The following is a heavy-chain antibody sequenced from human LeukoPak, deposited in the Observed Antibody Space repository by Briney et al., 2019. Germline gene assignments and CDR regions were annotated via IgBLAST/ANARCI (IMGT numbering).Heavy chain of an antibody. CDR3: ARHINVRGWRFDP. J-gene: IGHJ5*02. CDR2: VFHSGST. V-gene: IGHV4-38-2*01. CDR1: GYSISSGRY. D-gene: IGHD6-19*01. Sequence: PSETLSLTCAVSGYSISSGRYWGWIRQPPGKGLEWIGSVFHSGSTYYNPSLKSRVTISVDTSKNHFSLNLRSVTAADTAVYYCARHINVRGWRFDPWGQGTLVTVSS.